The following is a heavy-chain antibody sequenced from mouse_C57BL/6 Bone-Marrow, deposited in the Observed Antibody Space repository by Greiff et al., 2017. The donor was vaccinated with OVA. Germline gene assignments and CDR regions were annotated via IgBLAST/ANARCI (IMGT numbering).Heavy chain of an antibody. D-gene: IGHD2-3*01. V-gene: IGHV1-15*01. Sequence: QVQLQQSGAELVRPGASVTLSCKASGYTFTDYEMHWVKQTPVHGLEWIGAIDPETGGTASNQKFKGKAILTADKSSSTAYMELRSLTSEDSAVYYCTRSESDGYYVPFDYWGQGTTLTVSS. J-gene: IGHJ2*01. CDR1: GYTFTDYE. CDR3: TRSESDGYYVPFDY. CDR2: IDPETGGT.